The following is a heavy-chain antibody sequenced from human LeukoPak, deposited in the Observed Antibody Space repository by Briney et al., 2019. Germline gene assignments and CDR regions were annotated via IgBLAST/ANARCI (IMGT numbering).Heavy chain of an antibody. Sequence: ASVKVSCKASGGTFSSYAISWVRQAPGQGLEWMGGIIPIFGTANYAQKFQGRVTITADESTSTAYMELGSLRSEDTAVYYCARDCSSTSCYNLFDYWGQGTLVTVSS. CDR1: GGTFSSYA. CDR2: IIPIFGTA. J-gene: IGHJ4*02. CDR3: ARDCSSTSCYNLFDY. D-gene: IGHD2-2*02. V-gene: IGHV1-69*13.